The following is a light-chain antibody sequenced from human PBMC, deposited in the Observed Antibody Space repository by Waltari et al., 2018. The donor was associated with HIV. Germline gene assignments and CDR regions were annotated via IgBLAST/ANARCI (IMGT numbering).Light chain of an antibody. CDR3: QQYYSTPWT. V-gene: IGKV4-1*01. J-gene: IGKJ1*01. CDR1: QSVLYSADNKNY. CDR2: WAS. Sequence: DIVMTQSPDSLAVSLGERATINCRYSQSVLYSADNKNYLAWYQQKPGQSPKVLIYWASTRESGVPDRFSGSGSVTDFTLTISSLQAEDVAVYYCQQYYSTPWTFGQGTKVEIK.